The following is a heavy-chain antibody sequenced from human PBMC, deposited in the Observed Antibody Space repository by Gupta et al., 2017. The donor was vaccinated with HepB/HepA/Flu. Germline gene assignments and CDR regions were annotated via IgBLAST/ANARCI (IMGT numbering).Heavy chain of an antibody. J-gene: IGHJ6*02. CDR3: AKSGATTVTTFDYYYYYGMDV. D-gene: IGHD4-17*01. V-gene: IGHV3-23*01. CDR1: GFTFSSYA. Sequence: EVQLLESGGGLVQPGGSLSISCAASGFTFSSYAMSWVRQAPGKGLEWVSAISGSGGSTYYADSVKGRFTISRDNSKNTLYLQMNSLRAEDTAVYYCAKSGATTVTTFDYYYYYGMDVWGQGTTVTVSS. CDR2: ISGSGGST.